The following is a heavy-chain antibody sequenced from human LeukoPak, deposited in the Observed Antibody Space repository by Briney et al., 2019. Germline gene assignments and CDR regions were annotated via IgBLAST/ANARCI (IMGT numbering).Heavy chain of an antibody. V-gene: IGHV1-2*06. J-gene: IGHJ4*02. CDR2: INPNSGGT. CDR3: ARDCSSTSSYAGVDY. CDR1: GYTFTGYY. Sequence: ASVKVACKASGYTFTGYYMHWVRQAPGQGLEWMGRINPNSGGTNYAQKFQGRVTMTRDTSISTAYMELSRLRSDYTAVYYCARDCSSTSSYAGVDYRGQGALVTVSS. D-gene: IGHD2-2*01.